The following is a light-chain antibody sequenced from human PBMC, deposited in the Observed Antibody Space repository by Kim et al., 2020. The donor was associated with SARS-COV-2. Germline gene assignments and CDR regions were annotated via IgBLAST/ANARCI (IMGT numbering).Light chain of an antibody. V-gene: IGKV3-20*01. CDR3: QQYDNSLLT. J-gene: IGKJ4*01. Sequence: EIVLTQSPGTLSLSPGERATLSCRASQSARSSYLAWYQQKPGQAPRLLMYGTSSRATGVPDRFSGSGSGTVFTLTISRLEPEDFAVYYCQQYDNSLLTFGGGTKLEI. CDR1: QSARSSY. CDR2: GTS.